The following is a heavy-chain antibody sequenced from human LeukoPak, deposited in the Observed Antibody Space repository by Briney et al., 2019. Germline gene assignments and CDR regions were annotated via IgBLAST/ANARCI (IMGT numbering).Heavy chain of an antibody. CDR3: ARDVSGMTTVTTFSPDAFDI. CDR1: GFTFSTYW. Sequence: GGSLRLSCASSGFTFSTYWMHWVRQAPGQGPVWVSRINRDESDTVYADAVKGRFTISRDNAKNSLYLQMNSLRAEDTAVYYCARDVSGMTTVTTFSPDAFDIWGQGTMVTVSS. CDR2: INRDESDT. J-gene: IGHJ3*02. D-gene: IGHD4-11*01. V-gene: IGHV3-74*03.